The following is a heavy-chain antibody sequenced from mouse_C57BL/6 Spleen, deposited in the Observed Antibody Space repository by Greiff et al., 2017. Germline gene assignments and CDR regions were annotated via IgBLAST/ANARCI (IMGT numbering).Heavy chain of an antibody. V-gene: IGHV1-69*01. J-gene: IGHJ4*01. CDR3: ARSNHARDY. Sequence: QVQLQQPGAELVMPGASVKLSCKASGYTFTSYWMHWVKQRPGQGLEWIGEIDPSDSYTNYNQKFKGKSTLTVDKSSSTAYMQLSSLTSEDSAVYYCARSNHARDYWGQGTSVTVAS. CDR2: IDPSDSYT. CDR1: GYTFTSYW.